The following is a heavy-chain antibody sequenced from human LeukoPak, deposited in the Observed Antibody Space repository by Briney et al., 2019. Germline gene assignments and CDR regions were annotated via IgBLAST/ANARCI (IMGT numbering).Heavy chain of an antibody. CDR1: GYTFTSYD. CDR3: ARGYVGATEYWFDP. D-gene: IGHD1-26*01. CDR2: MNPNSGNA. Sequence: ASVKVSCKASGYTFTSYDMNWVRQATGQGLEWMGWMNPNSGNAGYAQKFQGRVTMTRNTSISTAYMEVSSLRSEDTAVYYCARGYVGATEYWFDPWGQGTLVTVSS. J-gene: IGHJ5*02. V-gene: IGHV1-8*01.